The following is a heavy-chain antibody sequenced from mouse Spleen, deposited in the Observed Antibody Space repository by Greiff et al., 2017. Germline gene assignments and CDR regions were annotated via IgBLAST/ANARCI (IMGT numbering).Heavy chain of an antibody. D-gene: IGHD1-1*01. Sequence: VQLQQPGAELVRPGSSVKLSCKASGYTFTSYWMDWVKQRPGQGLEWIGNIYPSDSETHYNQKFKDKATLTVDKSSSTAYMQLSSLTSEDSAVYYCARTSRGYFDVWGAGTTVTVSS. CDR2: IYPSDSET. CDR3: ARTSRGYFDV. V-gene: IGHV1-61*01. J-gene: IGHJ1*01. CDR1: GYTFTSYW.